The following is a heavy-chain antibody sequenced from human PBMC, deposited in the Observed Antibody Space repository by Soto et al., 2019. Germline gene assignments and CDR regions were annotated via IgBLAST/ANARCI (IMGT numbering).Heavy chain of an antibody. CDR3: ARDYRLGGYSYGYYFDY. CDR2: IYYSGST. V-gene: IGHV4-59*01. D-gene: IGHD5-18*01. CDR1: GGSISSYY. J-gene: IGHJ4*02. Sequence: PSETLSLTCTVSGGSISSYYWSWIRQPPGKGLEWIGYIYYSGSTNYNPSLKSRVTISVDTSKNQFSLKLSSVTAADTAVYYCARDYRLGGYSYGYYFDYWGQGTLVTVSS.